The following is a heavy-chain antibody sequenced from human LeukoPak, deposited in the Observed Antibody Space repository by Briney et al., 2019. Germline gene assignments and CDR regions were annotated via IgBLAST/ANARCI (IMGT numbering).Heavy chain of an antibody. CDR2: ISYDGSNK. J-gene: IGHJ4*02. CDR1: GFTFSSYA. D-gene: IGHD3-22*01. Sequence: GGSLRLSCAASGFTFSSYAMHWVRQAPGKGLEWVAVISYDGSNKYYADFVKGRFTISRDNSKNTLYLQMNSLRAEDTAVYYCAKSYYYDKLAYYWGQGTLVTVSS. V-gene: IGHV3-30*18. CDR3: AKSYYYDKLAYY.